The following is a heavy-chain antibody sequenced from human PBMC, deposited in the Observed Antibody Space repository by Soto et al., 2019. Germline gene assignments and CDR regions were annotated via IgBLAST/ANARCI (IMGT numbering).Heavy chain of an antibody. CDR3: ARGGGVGVAGSAAFDM. D-gene: IGHD3-3*01. Sequence: QLHLVQSGAVVKKPGASVTVSCSASGYPVTAYYMHWVRQAPGRGLEWMGGINPATGAAKYTQTFQGRVTMTRDPSTSTVFMELGGLTSGDTAVFYCARGGGVGVAGSAAFDMWGQGTLVTVSS. CDR1: GYPVTAYY. CDR2: INPATGAA. V-gene: IGHV1-2*02. J-gene: IGHJ3*02.